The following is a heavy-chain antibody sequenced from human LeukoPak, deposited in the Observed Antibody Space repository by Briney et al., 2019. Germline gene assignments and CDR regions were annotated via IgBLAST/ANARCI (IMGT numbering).Heavy chain of an antibody. CDR3: ARVGYSGYGYYFDN. J-gene: IGHJ4*02. CDR2: IYYSGST. V-gene: IGHV4-59*01. D-gene: IGHD5-12*01. CDR1: GGSISSYY. Sequence: SETLSLTCTVSGGSISSYYWSWIRQPPGKGLEGIGYIYYSGSTNYNPSLKSRVTLSVDTSKSQFSLKLSSVTAADTAVYYCARVGYSGYGYYFDNWGQGTLVTVSS.